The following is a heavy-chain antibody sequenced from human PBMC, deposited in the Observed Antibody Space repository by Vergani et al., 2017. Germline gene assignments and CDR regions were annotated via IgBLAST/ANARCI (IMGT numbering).Heavy chain of an antibody. V-gene: IGHV4-31*03. J-gene: IGHJ6*03. D-gene: IGHD1-1*01. Sequence: QVQLQESGPGLVKPSQTLSLTCTVSGGSISSGGYYWSWIRQHPGKGLEWIGYIYYSGSTYYNPSLKRRVTISVDTSKNQFSLKLSSVTASDTAVYYCARDTAGTTHYYYYYYMDVWGKGTTVTVSS. CDR3: ARDTAGTTHYYYYYYMDV. CDR1: GGSISSGGYY. CDR2: IYYSGST.